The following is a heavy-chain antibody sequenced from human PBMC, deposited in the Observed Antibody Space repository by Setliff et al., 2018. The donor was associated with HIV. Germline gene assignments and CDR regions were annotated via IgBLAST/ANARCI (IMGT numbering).Heavy chain of an antibody. CDR2: IFAGGGT. D-gene: IGHD1-26*01. CDR1: GGSISAYY. V-gene: IGHV4-4*07. J-gene: IGHJ4*02. CDR3: ASSMGAFDY. Sequence: PSETLSLTCTVSGGSISAYYWRWIRQPAGKGLEYIGRIFAGGGTNYNPSLRSRVTISINTSKIQFSLDLSSVTAADTAVYYCASSMGAFDYWGPGALVTVSS.